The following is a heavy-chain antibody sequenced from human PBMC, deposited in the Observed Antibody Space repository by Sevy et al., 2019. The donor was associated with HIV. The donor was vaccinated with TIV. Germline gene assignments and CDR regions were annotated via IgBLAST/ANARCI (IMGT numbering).Heavy chain of an antibody. Sequence: SETLSLTCTVSGGSLSSGSYYWSWIRQPPGKGLKWIGYISYIGSTNYNPSLKSRVSISVDTSKNQLSLRLTSVTAADTAVYYCVRDRIAAAGGYFDNWGQGTLVTVSS. D-gene: IGHD6-13*01. CDR1: GGSLSSGSYY. CDR2: ISYIGST. J-gene: IGHJ4*02. V-gene: IGHV4-61*01. CDR3: VRDRIAAAGGYFDN.